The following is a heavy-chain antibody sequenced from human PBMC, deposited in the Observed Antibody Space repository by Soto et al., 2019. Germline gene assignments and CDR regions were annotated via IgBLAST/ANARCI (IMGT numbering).Heavy chain of an antibody. CDR1: GFTFSSYA. D-gene: IGHD1-7*01. Sequence: GGSLRLSCAASGFTFSSYAMSWVRQAPGKGLEWVSAISGSGGSTYYADSVKGRFTISRDNSKNTLYLQMNSLRAEDTAVYYCAKDLGYNRNYTTLQHWGQGTLVTVSS. J-gene: IGHJ1*01. CDR3: AKDLGYNRNYTTLQH. CDR2: ISGSGGST. V-gene: IGHV3-23*01.